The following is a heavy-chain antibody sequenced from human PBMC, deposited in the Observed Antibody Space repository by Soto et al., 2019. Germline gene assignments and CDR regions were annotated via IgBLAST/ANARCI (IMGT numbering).Heavy chain of an antibody. V-gene: IGHV4-61*08. J-gene: IGHJ6*02. CDR2: ISYSGTT. CDR1: GGSVTSRGSY. CDR3: ARESLLPVSRWNYYIFDV. Sequence: SETLSLTCPVSGGSVTSRGSYWSWIRQTPGKGLEWIGHISYSGTTNYNPALKSRVTISVDASKTQFSLTLNSVTAADTAVYYCARESLLPVSRWNYYIFDVWGPGTTVTVSS. D-gene: IGHD3-22*01.